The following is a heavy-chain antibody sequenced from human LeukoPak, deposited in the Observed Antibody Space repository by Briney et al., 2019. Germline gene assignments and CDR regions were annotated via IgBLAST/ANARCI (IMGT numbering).Heavy chain of an antibody. J-gene: IGHJ4*02. Sequence: SVKVSRKASRGTFSSYAISWVRQAPGQGLEWMGGIIPIFGTANYAQKFQGRVTITTDESTSTAYMELSSLRSEDTAVYYCTAGDSSSLLGAYWGQGTLVTVSS. CDR2: IIPIFGTA. CDR3: TAGDSSSLLGAY. V-gene: IGHV1-69*05. CDR1: RGTFSSYA. D-gene: IGHD3-22*01.